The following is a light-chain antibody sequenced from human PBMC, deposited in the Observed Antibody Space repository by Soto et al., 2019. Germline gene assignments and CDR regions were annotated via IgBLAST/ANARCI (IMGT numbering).Light chain of an antibody. CDR3: QQRSSWPS. CDR2: DAS. J-gene: IGKJ4*01. V-gene: IGKV3-11*01. Sequence: EIVSTQSPATLSLSPGERATLSCRASQSVSSSLAWYQQRPGQAPRLLIYDASNRATGIPARFSGSGSGTDFTLTITSLEPEDFAVYYCQQRSSWPSFGGGTKVEIK. CDR1: QSVSSS.